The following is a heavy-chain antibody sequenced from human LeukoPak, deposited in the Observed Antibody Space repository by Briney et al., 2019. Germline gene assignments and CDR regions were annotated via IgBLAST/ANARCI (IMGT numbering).Heavy chain of an antibody. Sequence: GASVKVSCKASGGTFSSYAISWVRQAPGQGLEWMGGIIPIFGTANYAQKFQGRVTITTDGSTSTAYMELSSLRSEDTAVYYCARGQSIAARPGYYYYMDVWGKGTTVTVSS. V-gene: IGHV1-69*05. CDR3: ARGQSIAARPGYYYYMDV. D-gene: IGHD6-6*01. J-gene: IGHJ6*03. CDR2: IIPIFGTA. CDR1: GGTFSSYA.